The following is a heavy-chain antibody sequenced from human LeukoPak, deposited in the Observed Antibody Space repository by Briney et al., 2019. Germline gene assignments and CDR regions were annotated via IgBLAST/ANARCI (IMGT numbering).Heavy chain of an antibody. CDR3: ATQVGAARTYFDY. V-gene: IGHV4-39*01. J-gene: IGHJ4*02. Sequence: PSETLSLTCAVSGGSIRSSSYYWGWIRQPPGKGLEWIGSIYYSGTTYYNPSLKSRVTISVDTSKNQISLNLNSVTAADTAVYYCATQVGAARTYFDYWGQGTLVTVSS. D-gene: IGHD6-6*01. CDR2: IYYSGTT. CDR1: GGSIRSSSYY.